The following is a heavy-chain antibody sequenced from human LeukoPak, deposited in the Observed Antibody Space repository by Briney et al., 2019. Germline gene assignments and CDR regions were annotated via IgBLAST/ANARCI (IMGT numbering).Heavy chain of an antibody. CDR2: IRSNGETT. CDR3: AKGQELDDGVFDS. J-gene: IGHJ4*02. CDR1: GFTFSSIA. V-gene: IGHV3-23*01. D-gene: IGHD1-1*01. Sequence: QPGGSLRLSCAASGFTFSSIAMTWVRQAPGKGLEWVSTIRSNGETTYNADSVKGRFTISRGNSKKTLYLQLNSLRVEDTAIYYCAKGQELDDGVFDSWGQGTLVTVSS.